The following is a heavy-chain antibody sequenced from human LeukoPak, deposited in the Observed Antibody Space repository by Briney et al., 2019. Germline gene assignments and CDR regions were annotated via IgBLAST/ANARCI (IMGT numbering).Heavy chain of an antibody. CDR1: GFTVSSNY. CDR3: ARKRRDGYYFDY. D-gene: IGHD5-24*01. CDR2: IYSGGST. J-gene: IGHJ4*02. Sequence: GGSLRLSCAASGFTVSSNYMSWVRQAPGKGLEWVSVIYSGGSTYYADSVRGRFTISRDNSKNTLYLQMNSLRAEDTAAYYCARKRRDGYYFDYWGQGTLVTVSS. V-gene: IGHV3-53*01.